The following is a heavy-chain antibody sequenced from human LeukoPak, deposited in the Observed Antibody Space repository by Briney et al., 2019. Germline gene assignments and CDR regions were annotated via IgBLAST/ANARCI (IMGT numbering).Heavy chain of an antibody. Sequence: GSSVKVSCKASGGTFSSYAISWVRQAPGQGLEWMGRIVPILGIANYAQKFQGRVTITADKSTSTAYMELSSLRSEDTAVYYCAREAPGGITIFGVVNLDAFDIWGQGTMVTVSS. CDR1: GGTFSSYA. CDR2: IVPILGIA. V-gene: IGHV1-69*04. J-gene: IGHJ3*02. CDR3: AREAPGGITIFGVVNLDAFDI. D-gene: IGHD3-3*01.